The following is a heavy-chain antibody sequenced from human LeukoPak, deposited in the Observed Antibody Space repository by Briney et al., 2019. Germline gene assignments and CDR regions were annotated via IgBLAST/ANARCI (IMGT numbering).Heavy chain of an antibody. CDR3: AKWGDYDILTGYYDSDY. J-gene: IGHJ4*02. CDR2: IKQDGSEK. Sequence: PGGSLRLSCAASGFTFSSYWMSWVRQAPGKGLEWVANIKQDGSEKNYVDSVKGRFTISRDNSKNTLYLQLNRLRAEDTAVYYCAKWGDYDILTGYYDSDYWGQGTLVTVSS. V-gene: IGHV3-7*03. CDR1: GFTFSSYW. D-gene: IGHD3-9*01.